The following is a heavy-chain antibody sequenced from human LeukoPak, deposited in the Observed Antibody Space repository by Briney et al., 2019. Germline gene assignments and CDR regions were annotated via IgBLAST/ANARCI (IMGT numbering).Heavy chain of an antibody. CDR3: ARHTLPGIAVAGFDY. Sequence: SSETLSLTCTVSGGSISSYYWSWIRQPPGKGLEWIGYIYYSGSTNYNPSLKSRVTISVDTSKNQFSLKLSSVTAADTAVYYCARHTLPGIAVAGFDYWGQGTLVTVSS. D-gene: IGHD6-19*01. CDR2: IYYSGST. CDR1: GGSISSYY. J-gene: IGHJ4*02. V-gene: IGHV4-59*08.